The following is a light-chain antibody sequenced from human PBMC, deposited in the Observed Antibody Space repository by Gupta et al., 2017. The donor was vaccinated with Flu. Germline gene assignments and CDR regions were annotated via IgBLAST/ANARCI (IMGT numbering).Light chain of an antibody. Sequence: DIVLTQSPGTLSLSPGEQATLSCRASQTVSSNSLAWYQQKPGQAPRLLIYAASTRASGIPDRFSGSGSRTDFTLTIGKLEPEDFAVYYCQQDGHSRITFGQGTRLEIK. CDR3: QQDGHSRIT. CDR1: QTVSSNS. V-gene: IGKV3-20*01. CDR2: AAS. J-gene: IGKJ5*01.